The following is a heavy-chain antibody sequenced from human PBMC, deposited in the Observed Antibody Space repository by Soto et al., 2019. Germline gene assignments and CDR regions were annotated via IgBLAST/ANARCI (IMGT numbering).Heavy chain of an antibody. D-gene: IGHD3-16*01. Sequence: GGSLRLSCAASGFTFSTYGMHWVRQAPGSGLEWVAFISYDEIDKYYADSVRGRFTISRDNSKSTLYLQMDSLRAEDTAIYYCSRSFFITLPFDYWGQGTQVTVSS. J-gene: IGHJ4*02. V-gene: IGHV3-33*01. CDR2: ISYDEIDK. CDR1: GFTFSTYG. CDR3: SRSFFITLPFDY.